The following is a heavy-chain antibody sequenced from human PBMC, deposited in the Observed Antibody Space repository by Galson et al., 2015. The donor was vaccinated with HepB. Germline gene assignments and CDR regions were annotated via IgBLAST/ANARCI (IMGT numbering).Heavy chain of an antibody. CDR1: GFTFNYYS. D-gene: IGHD3-10*01. J-gene: IGHJ4*02. V-gene: IGHV3-48*02. CDR2: ISSSSSDI. CDR3: ARDLHLLWSQGFDS. Sequence: SLRLSCAVSGFTFNYYSMNWVRQAPGKGLEWIPYISSSSSDIYYSDSVKGRFTISRDNAKNSLFLQMNRLRDEDTAVYYCARDLHLLWSQGFDSWGQGTLVTV.